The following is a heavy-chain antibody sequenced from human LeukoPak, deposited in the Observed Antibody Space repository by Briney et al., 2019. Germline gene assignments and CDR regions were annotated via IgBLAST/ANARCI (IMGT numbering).Heavy chain of an antibody. D-gene: IGHD1-26*01. CDR2: VDPEDGET. CDR1: GYTFTGYY. V-gene: IGHV1-69-2*01. CDR3: TGGASWFDP. Sequence: ASVKVSCKASGYTFTGYYIHWVQQAPGKGPEWVGRVDPEDGETRYAERFQDRVTISVDMSTDTVYMEMTSLTSEDTAVYYCTGGASWFDPWGQGTRVTVSS. J-gene: IGHJ5*02.